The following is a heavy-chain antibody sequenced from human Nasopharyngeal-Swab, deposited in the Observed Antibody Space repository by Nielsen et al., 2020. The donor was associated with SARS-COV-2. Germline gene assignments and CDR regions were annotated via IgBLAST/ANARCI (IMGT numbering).Heavy chain of an antibody. CDR2: ISYSGST. CDR3: AGRPYCSGGSCYLEVWFDP. V-gene: IGHV4-39*01. J-gene: IGHJ5*02. D-gene: IGHD2-15*01. Sequence: WIRQPPGKGLEWIGSISYSGSTYYNPSLKSRVTISVDTSKNQFSLKLSSVTAADTAVYYYAGRPYCSGGSCYLEVWFDPWGQGTLVTVSS.